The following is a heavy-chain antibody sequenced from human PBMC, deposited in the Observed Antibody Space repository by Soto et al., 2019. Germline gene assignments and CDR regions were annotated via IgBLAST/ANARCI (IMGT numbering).Heavy chain of an antibody. Sequence: EVQLLESGGGLVQPGGSLRLSCVASGFTFSSYAMTWVRQAPGKGLGWVSDISGSGGRTYYADSVKGRFTISRDNSKNTLYLQMNSLRAEDTAVYYCAKDTSVVPAAIVDYWGQGTLVTVSS. J-gene: IGHJ4*02. CDR3: AKDTSVVPAAIVDY. V-gene: IGHV3-23*01. D-gene: IGHD2-2*02. CDR1: GFTFSSYA. CDR2: ISGSGGRT.